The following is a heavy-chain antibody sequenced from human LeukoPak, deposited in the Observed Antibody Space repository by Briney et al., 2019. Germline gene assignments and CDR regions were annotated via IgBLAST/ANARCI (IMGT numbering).Heavy chain of an antibody. CDR1: GFTFSSYG. J-gene: IGHJ4*02. V-gene: IGHV3-30*03. Sequence: GGSLRLSCAASGFTFSSYGMHWVRQAPGKGLEWVAVISYDGSNEYYADSVKGRFTISRDNSKNTLFLQMNSLRAEDTAVYYCARGSGGFDYWGQGTLVTVSS. D-gene: IGHD3-10*01. CDR2: ISYDGSNE. CDR3: ARGSGGFDY.